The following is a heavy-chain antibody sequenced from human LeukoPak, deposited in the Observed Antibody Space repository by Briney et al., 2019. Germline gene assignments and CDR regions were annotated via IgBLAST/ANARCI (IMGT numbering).Heavy chain of an antibody. J-gene: IGHJ4*02. D-gene: IGHD6-13*01. CDR2: ISGSGGNT. Sequence: PGGSLRLSCAPSGFTFSSYAMSWVRQAPGTGLEWVSGISGSGGNTYYADSVKGRFTISRDNSNNTLYLQMNSLRAEDTAVYYCARHSRGRWYVFDYWGQGTLVTVSS. CDR3: ARHSRGRWYVFDY. CDR1: GFTFSSYA. V-gene: IGHV3-23*01.